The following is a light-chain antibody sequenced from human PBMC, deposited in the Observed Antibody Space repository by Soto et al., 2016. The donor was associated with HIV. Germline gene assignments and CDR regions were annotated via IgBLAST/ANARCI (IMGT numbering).Light chain of an antibody. CDR1: QSLLHRDGKTF. V-gene: IGKV2D-29*02. CDR2: EVS. Sequence: EIVMTQTPLSLSVTPGQPASISCKSSQSLLHRDGKTFLYWYLQKPGQSPQLLIYEVSNRFSGVPDRFSGSGSGTDFTLEISRVEADDVGVYYCMHNIQFPRTFGQGTKVEIK. J-gene: IGKJ1*01. CDR3: MHNIQFPRT.